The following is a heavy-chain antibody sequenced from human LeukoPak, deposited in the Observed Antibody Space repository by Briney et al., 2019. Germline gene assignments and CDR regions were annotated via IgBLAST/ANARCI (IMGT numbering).Heavy chain of an antibody. CDR2: IYTRGST. CDR3: ARGRYCSADICSGGDAFDI. J-gene: IGHJ3*02. V-gene: IGHV4-4*07. CDR1: GGSINNYY. Sequence: SETLSLTCTVSGGSINNYYWSWIRQPAGKGLEWIGRIYTRGSTNYNPSLESRVTMSVDTSKNQFSLKLSSVTAADTAVYYCARGRYCSADICSGGDAFDIWGQGTMVSVSS. D-gene: IGHD2-15*01.